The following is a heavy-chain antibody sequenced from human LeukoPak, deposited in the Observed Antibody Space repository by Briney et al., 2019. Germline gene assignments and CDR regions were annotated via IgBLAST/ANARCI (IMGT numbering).Heavy chain of an antibody. CDR2: IYHSGST. V-gene: IGHV4-30-2*01. Sequence: SQTLSLTCTVSGGSISSGGYYWSWIRQPRGKGLEWIGYIYHSGSTYYNPSLKSRVTISVDRSKNQFSLKLSSVTAADTAVYYCARQYYYGSKEGWFDPWGRGTLVTVSS. CDR1: GGSISSGGYY. CDR3: ARQYYYGSKEGWFDP. J-gene: IGHJ5*02. D-gene: IGHD3-10*01.